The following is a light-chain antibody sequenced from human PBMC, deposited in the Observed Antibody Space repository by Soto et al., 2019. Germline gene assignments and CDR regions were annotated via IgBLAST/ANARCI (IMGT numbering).Light chain of an antibody. CDR1: QSVSNY. V-gene: IGKV3-20*01. Sequence: EIVLTQSPATLSLSPGERATLSCRASQSVSNYLAWFQQKPGQAPRLLIYDASNRATGIPARFSGSGSGTDFTLTISRLEPEDFAVYYCQYYGSSPWTFGQGTKVEIK. J-gene: IGKJ1*01. CDR2: DAS. CDR3: QYYGSSPWT.